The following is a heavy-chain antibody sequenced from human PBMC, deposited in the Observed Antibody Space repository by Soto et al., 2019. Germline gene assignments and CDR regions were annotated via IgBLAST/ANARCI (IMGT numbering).Heavy chain of an antibody. CDR2: INHSGST. CDR3: ARERYCSGGSCYRGNYYDSSGYHHLDY. Sequence: QVQLQQWGAGLLKPSETLSLTCAVYGGSFSGYYWSWIRQPPGKGLEWIGEINHSGSTNYNPSLKSRVTISVDTSKNQFSLKLSSVTAADTAVYYCARERYCSGGSCYRGNYYDSSGYHHLDYWGQGTLVTVSS. D-gene: IGHD2-15*01. V-gene: IGHV4-34*01. J-gene: IGHJ4*02. CDR1: GGSFSGYY.